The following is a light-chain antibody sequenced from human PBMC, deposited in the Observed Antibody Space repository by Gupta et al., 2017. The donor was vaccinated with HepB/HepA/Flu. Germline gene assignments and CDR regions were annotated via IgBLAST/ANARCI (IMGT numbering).Light chain of an antibody. J-gene: IGKJ5*01. Sequence: DIQLTPSPSFLSSSVGDRVTITCRASQGISSYLAWYQQRPGKAPNLLIYSASTLQSGVPSRFSGSGAGTEFTLTISSLQPEDFASYYCQQFKSFPLTFGQGTRLEIK. CDR1: QGISSY. CDR2: SAS. CDR3: QQFKSFPLT. V-gene: IGKV1-9*01.